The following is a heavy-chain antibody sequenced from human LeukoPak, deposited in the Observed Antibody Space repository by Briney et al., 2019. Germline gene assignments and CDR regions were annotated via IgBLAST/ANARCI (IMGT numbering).Heavy chain of an antibody. CDR2: ISSSSSYI. V-gene: IGHV3-21*01. CDR3: AKEEISGGGYDESYYYYYMDV. Sequence: GGSLRLSCAASGFTFSSYNMNWVRQAPGKGLEWVSSISSSSSYIYYANSVKGRFTISRDNSKNTLYLQMNSLRAEDTAVYYCAKEEISGGGYDESYYYYYMDVWGKGTTVTVSS. CDR1: GFTFSSYN. D-gene: IGHD3-22*01. J-gene: IGHJ6*03.